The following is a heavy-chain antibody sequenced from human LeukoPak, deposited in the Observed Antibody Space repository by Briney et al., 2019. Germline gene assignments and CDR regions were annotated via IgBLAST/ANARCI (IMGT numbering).Heavy chain of an antibody. V-gene: IGHV3-48*04. D-gene: IGHD3-3*01. CDR3: ASDYDFWSGRYYYYYYMDV. CDR1: GFTFSSYS. J-gene: IGHJ6*03. Sequence: GGSLRLSCAASGFTFSSYSMNWVRQAPGKGLEWVSYISSSSSTIYYADSVKGRFTISRDNAKNSLYLQMNSLRAEDTAVYYCASDYDFWSGRYYYYYYMDVWGKGTTVTVSS. CDR2: ISSSSSTI.